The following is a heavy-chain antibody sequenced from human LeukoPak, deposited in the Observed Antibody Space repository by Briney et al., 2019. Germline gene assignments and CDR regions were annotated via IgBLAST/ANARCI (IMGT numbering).Heavy chain of an antibody. V-gene: IGHV3-23*01. Sequence: GGSLRLSCVASGFTFSNHDMSWVRQAPGKGLECVSFISGSVDLTKYADSVRGRFTISRDNSKNTVYLQMHSLTAADTAVYYCAHMFGDAPRPFDAWGQGTLVTVSS. CDR1: GFTFSNHD. J-gene: IGHJ4*02. CDR2: ISGSVDLT. D-gene: IGHD3-10*02. CDR3: AHMFGDAPRPFDA.